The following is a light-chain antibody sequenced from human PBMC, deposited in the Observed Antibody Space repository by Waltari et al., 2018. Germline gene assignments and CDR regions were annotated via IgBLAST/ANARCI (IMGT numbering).Light chain of an antibody. V-gene: IGLV2-14*01. CDR1: SSDVGAYNY. J-gene: IGLJ3*02. CDR2: EVS. Sequence: QSALTQPASVSGSPGQSITISCTGTSSDVGAYNYVSWYQHHPGKAPKVMSYEVSNRPSGVSNRFSGSKSANTASLTISGLQAEDEADYYCSSYTTSSTLGVFGGGTKLTVL. CDR3: SSYTTSSTLGV.